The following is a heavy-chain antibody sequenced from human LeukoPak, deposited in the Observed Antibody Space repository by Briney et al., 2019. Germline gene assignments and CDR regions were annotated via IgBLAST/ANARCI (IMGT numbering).Heavy chain of an antibody. CDR1: GFTFSSYA. V-gene: IGHV3-23*01. Sequence: GGSLRLSCAPSGFTFSSYAMSWVRQAPGKGLEWVSAISGSGGSTYYADSVKGRFTISRDNSKNTLYLQMNSLRAEDTAVYYCAKDREVLRYFDWLLLLDYWGQGTLVTVSS. CDR3: AKDREVLRYFDWLLLLDY. J-gene: IGHJ4*02. D-gene: IGHD3-9*01. CDR2: ISGSGGST.